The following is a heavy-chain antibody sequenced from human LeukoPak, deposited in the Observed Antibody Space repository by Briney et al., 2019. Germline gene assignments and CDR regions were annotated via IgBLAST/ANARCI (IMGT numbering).Heavy chain of an antibody. CDR2: SGDNT. J-gene: IGHJ3*02. D-gene: IGHD3-22*01. Sequence: GGSLRLSCAASGFTFGSYAMSWVRQAPGKGLEWVSSSGDNTRYADSVKGRFTISRDNSKNTLDLQMNGLRAEDTAVYYCAKSWRYYDSSNYYAFDIWGQGTMVTVSS. CDR3: AKSWRYYDSSNYYAFDI. V-gene: IGHV3-23*01. CDR1: GFTFGSYA.